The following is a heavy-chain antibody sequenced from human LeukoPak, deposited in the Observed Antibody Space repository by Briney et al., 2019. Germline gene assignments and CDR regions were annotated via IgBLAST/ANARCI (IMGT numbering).Heavy chain of an antibody. CDR1: GITFSTYD. CDR2: ISWSGGTT. CDR3: ARDKLDY. Sequence: GGTLRLSCAASGITFSTYDMSWVRQAPGKGLEWVSGISWSGGTTYYADSVKGRFTISRDNAKNSLYLQMNSLRAEDTAVYYCARDKLDYWGQGTLVTVSS. V-gene: IGHV3-23*01. D-gene: IGHD2-2*03. J-gene: IGHJ4*02.